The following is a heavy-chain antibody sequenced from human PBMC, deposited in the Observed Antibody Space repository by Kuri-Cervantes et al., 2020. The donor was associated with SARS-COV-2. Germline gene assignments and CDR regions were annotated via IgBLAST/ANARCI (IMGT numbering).Heavy chain of an antibody. CDR1: GYTFTSYG. Sequence: ASVKVSCKTSGYTFTSYGISWVQQAPGQGLEWMGWISAYSGQTDYSPKLQGRVTMTTDKSTSTAYVELRSLTSDDTAVYYCARDAWSGRHCAGGSCQPLDYWGQGALVTVS. D-gene: IGHD2-15*01. V-gene: IGHV1-18*01. J-gene: IGHJ4*02. CDR3: ARDAWSGRHCAGGSCQPLDY. CDR2: ISAYSGQT.